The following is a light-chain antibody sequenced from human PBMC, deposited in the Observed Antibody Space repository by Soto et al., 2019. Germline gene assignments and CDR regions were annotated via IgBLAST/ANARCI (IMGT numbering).Light chain of an antibody. CDR2: DAS. Sequence: IQMTQSPSSLSASVGDRVTLTCQASHDIRDHLNWYQQKPGKPPKLLIYDASNLQTGVPSRFSGSGSGTYFTFTIRSLQPEDIATYFCHQYDNLSQTFGPGNKVDIK. CDR1: HDIRDH. CDR3: HQYDNLSQT. V-gene: IGKV1-33*01. J-gene: IGKJ3*01.